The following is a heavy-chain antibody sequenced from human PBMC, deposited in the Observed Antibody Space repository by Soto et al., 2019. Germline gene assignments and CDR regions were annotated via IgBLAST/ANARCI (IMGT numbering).Heavy chain of an antibody. CDR3: ARGGGGRITIFGVAVDY. CDR1: GGSISSGGYY. V-gene: IGHV4-31*03. Sequence: QVQLQESGPGLVKPSQTLSLTCTVSGGSISSGGYYWSWIRQHPGKGLEWIGYIYYSGSTYYNPSLKSRVTISVDTSKNQFSLKLSSVTAADTAVYYCARGGGGRITIFGVAVDYWGQGTLVTVSS. D-gene: IGHD3-3*01. J-gene: IGHJ4*02. CDR2: IYYSGST.